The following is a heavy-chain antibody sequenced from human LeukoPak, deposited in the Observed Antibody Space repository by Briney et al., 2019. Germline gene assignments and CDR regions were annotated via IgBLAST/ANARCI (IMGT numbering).Heavy chain of an antibody. CDR2: IYHSGST. Sequence: SETLSLTCTVSGGSASSGGYWSWIRQHPGKGLEWIGSIYHSGSTYYNPSLKSRVTISVDTSKNQFSLKLSSVTAADTAVYYCARVGNWFDPWGQGTLVTVSS. V-gene: IGHV4-38-2*02. CDR3: ARVGNWFDP. J-gene: IGHJ5*02. CDR1: GGSASSGGY.